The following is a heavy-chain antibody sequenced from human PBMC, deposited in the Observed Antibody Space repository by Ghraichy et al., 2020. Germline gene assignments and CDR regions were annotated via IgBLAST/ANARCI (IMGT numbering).Heavy chain of an antibody. D-gene: IGHD6-19*01. CDR3: ASVSSGWSYIDY. CDR1: GGSFTGFY. CDR2: VRHTGST. J-gene: IGHJ4*02. V-gene: IGHV4-34*01. Sequence: SETLSLTCDVFGGSFTGFYWTWIRQPPGKELEWIGEVRHTGSTIYSPSLSRRVSKSLDTSKNQFSLKLISVTAADTAVDYCASVSSGWSYIDYWGQGTLVTVSS.